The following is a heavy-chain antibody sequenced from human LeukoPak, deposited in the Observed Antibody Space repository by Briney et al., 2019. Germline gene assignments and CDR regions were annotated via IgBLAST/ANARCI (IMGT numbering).Heavy chain of an antibody. D-gene: IGHD3-9*01. CDR3: ARDYTGYFP. CDR1: GFTFSSYW. CDR2: IKTDGSEK. V-gene: IGHV3-7*03. J-gene: IGHJ5*02. Sequence: PGRSLRLSCEASGFTFSSYWMSWVRQAPGKGLEWVANIKTDGSEKYYVDSVKGRFTISRDNAKNSLYLQMNSLRAEDTAVYYCARDYTGYFPWRQGTLVIVSS.